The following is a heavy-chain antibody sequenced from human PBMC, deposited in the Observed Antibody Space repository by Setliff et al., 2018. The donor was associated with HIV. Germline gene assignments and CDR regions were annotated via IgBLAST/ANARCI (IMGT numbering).Heavy chain of an antibody. V-gene: IGHV4-31*11. D-gene: IGHD3-3*01. CDR1: GYSISSGYY. Sequence: PSETLSLACAVSGYSISSGYYWGWIRQHPGKGLEWIGYIYYSGSTYYNPSLKSRVTISVDTSKNQFSLKLSSVTAADTAVYYCARGVGEYYNFWSGYPAWYFDLWGRGTLVTVSS. J-gene: IGHJ2*01. CDR2: IYYSGST. CDR3: ARGVGEYYNFWSGYPAWYFDL.